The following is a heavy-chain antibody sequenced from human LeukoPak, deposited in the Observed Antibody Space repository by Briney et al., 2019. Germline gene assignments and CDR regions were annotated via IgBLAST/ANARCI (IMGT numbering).Heavy chain of an antibody. D-gene: IGHD4-17*01. CDR2: IYYSGST. CDR1: GGSISSGGYC. V-gene: IGHV4-31*03. Sequence: PSETLSLTCTVSGGSISSGGYCWSWIRQHPGKGLEWIGYIYYSGSTYYNPSLKSRVTISVDTSKNQFSLKLSSVTAADTAVYYCARGSGATVTRVVAFDIWGQGTMVTVSS. J-gene: IGHJ3*02. CDR3: ARGSGATVTRVVAFDI.